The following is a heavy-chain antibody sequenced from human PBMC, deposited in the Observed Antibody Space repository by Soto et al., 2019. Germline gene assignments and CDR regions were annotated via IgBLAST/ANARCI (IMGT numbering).Heavy chain of an antibody. CDR1: GFTFSSYG. D-gene: IGHD3-22*01. CDR2: IWYDGSNK. V-gene: IGHV3-33*01. Sequence: QVQLVESGGGVVQPGRSLRLSCAASGFTFSSYGMHWVRKAPGKGLEWVAVIWYDGSNKYYADSVKGRFTISRDNSKNTLYLQMNSLRAEDTAVYYCARLDKPGAFDIWGQGTMVTVSS. J-gene: IGHJ3*02. CDR3: ARLDKPGAFDI.